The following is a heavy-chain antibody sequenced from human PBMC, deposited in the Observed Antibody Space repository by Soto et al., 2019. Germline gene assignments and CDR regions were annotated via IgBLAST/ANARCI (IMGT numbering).Heavy chain of an antibody. CDR3: ARDRHNNFIDP. V-gene: IGHV4-31*03. D-gene: IGHD1-1*01. CDR2: IYYSGST. J-gene: IGHJ5*02. Sequence: SETLSLTCTVSGASMSSGGYYWTWIRQSPGKGLEWIGYIYYSGSTYYNPSLESRVAISLDTSRSQFSLTLHSVTAADTAIYYCARDRHNNFIDPWGQGTLVTVSS. CDR1: GASMSSGGYY.